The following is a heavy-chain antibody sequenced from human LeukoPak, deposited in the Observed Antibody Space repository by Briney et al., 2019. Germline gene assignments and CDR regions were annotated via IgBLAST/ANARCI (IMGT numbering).Heavy chain of an antibody. Sequence: GESLKISCKGSGYSFTSYWISWVRQMPGKGLEWMGRIDPSDTYTNYSPSFQGHVTISADKSISTAYLQWSSLKASDTAMYYCARPSSGWYVLDYWGQGTLVTVSS. J-gene: IGHJ4*02. CDR2: IDPSDTYT. D-gene: IGHD6-19*01. CDR3: ARPSSGWYVLDY. CDR1: GYSFTSYW. V-gene: IGHV5-10-1*01.